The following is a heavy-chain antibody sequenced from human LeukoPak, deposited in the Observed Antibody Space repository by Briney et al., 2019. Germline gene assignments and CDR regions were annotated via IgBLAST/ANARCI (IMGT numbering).Heavy chain of an antibody. CDR2: IYYSGST. V-gene: IGHV4-4*02. CDR1: GVSISGSNW. CDR3: ARAGDCGGPAH. Sequence: PSETLSLTCAVSGVSISGSNWWSWVRQSPGKGLEWIGYIYYSGSTNYNPSLKSRVTISVDASKNQFSLKLSSVTAADTAVYYCARAGDCGGPAHWGQGTLVTVSS. J-gene: IGHJ4*02. D-gene: IGHD4-23*01.